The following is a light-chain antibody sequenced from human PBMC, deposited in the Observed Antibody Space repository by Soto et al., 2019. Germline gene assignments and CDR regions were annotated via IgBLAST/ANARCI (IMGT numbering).Light chain of an antibody. J-gene: IGLJ2*01. CDR2: LNSDGSH. V-gene: IGLV4-69*01. Sequence: QSVLTQSPSASASLGASVKLTCTLSSGHSSYAIAWHQQQPEKGPRYLMKLNSDGSHSNGDGLPDRFSGSSSGAERYLTISSLQAEDEADYYCQTWGSGSVVFGGGTQLTVL. CDR3: QTWGSGSVV. CDR1: SGHSSYA.